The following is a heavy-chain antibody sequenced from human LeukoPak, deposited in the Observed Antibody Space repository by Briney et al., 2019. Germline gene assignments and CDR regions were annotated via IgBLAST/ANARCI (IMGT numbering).Heavy chain of an antibody. CDR3: ARDLAYSRLDY. D-gene: IGHD5-18*01. CDR2: INPDGNKK. V-gene: IGHV3-7*01. J-gene: IGHJ4*02. Sequence: GGSLRLSCAVSGLTFSSSWMDWVRQAPGKGLEWVASINPDGNKKYSADSVKGRFTISRDNAENSLYLQMNSLRVEDTAFYYCARDLAYSRLDYWGQGMLVTVSP. CDR1: GLTFSSSW.